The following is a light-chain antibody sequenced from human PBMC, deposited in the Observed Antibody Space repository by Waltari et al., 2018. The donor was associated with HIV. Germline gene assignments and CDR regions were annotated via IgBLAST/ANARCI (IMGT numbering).Light chain of an antibody. CDR1: SSDVGGYNY. V-gene: IGLV2-11*01. CDR2: EVN. CDR3: CSYAGSYTYV. J-gene: IGLJ1*01. Sequence: QSALTQPRSVSGSPGQAVTISCTGTSSDVGGYNYVSWYQQHPGKAPILRIYEVNRRPSGVPGRFSGSKSGNTASLTISGLQAEDEADYYCCSYAGSYTYVFGTGTEVTVL.